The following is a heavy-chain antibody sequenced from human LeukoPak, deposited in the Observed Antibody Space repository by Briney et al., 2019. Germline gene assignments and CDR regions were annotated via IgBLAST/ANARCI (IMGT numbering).Heavy chain of an antibody. D-gene: IGHD1-1*01. J-gene: IGHJ4*02. V-gene: IGHV3-23*01. CDR3: AKKGQADDNGKPD. CDR1: GFTFSSYD. Sequence: RGSLRLSCAASGFTFSSYDLSWVRQAPGKGLECVSSIRRGVGSTYNADSVKGRFTISRDNSKNTLYLQMNNLRADDTAVYYCAKKGQADDNGKPDWGQGTLVTVSS. CDR2: IRRGVGST.